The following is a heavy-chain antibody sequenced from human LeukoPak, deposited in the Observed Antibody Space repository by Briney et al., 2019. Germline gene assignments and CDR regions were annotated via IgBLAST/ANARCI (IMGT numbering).Heavy chain of an antibody. J-gene: IGHJ5*02. D-gene: IGHD2-8*01. Sequence: PGRSLRLSCAASGFTFSISGIHWVRQAPGKGLEWVAVISYDGSNKYYADSVKGRFTISRDNSKNTLYLQMNSLRAEDTAVYYCAKDNNGVPGTWGQGTQVTVSS. CDR2: ISYDGSNK. CDR3: AKDNNGVPGT. V-gene: IGHV3-30*18. CDR1: GFTFSISG.